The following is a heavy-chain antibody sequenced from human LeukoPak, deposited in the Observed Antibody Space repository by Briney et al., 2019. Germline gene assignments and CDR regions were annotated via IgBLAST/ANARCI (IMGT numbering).Heavy chain of an antibody. J-gene: IGHJ4*02. V-gene: IGHV1-8*01. D-gene: IGHD2-2*01. CDR3: ARPTGYCSSTSCYASDY. CDR2: MNSNSGNT. Sequence: GASVKVSCKASGYTFTSYDFNWVRQATGQGLEWMGWMNSNSGNTGDAQKFQGRVTMTRNTSISTAYMELSSLRSEDTAVYYCARPTGYCSSTSCYASDYWGQGTLVTVSS. CDR1: GYTFTSYD.